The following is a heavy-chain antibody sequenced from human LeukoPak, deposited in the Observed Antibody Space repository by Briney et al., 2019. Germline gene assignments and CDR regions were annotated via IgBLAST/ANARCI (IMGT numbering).Heavy chain of an antibody. D-gene: IGHD3-10*01. V-gene: IGHV3-15*01. Sequence: PGGSLRLSCAASGFTFSNAWMSWVRQAPGKGLEWVGRIKSKTDGGITDYAAPVQGRFTISRDDSKNTLYLQMNSLRAEDTAVYYCAKDLVTRMVRGVIDYWGQGTLVTVSS. J-gene: IGHJ4*02. CDR2: IKSKTDGGIT. CDR1: GFTFSNAW. CDR3: AKDLVTRMVRGVIDY.